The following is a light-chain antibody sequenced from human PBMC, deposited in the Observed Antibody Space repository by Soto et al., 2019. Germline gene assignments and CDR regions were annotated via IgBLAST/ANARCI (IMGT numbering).Light chain of an antibody. CDR1: QSINSY. V-gene: IGKV1-39*01. J-gene: IGKJ1*01. Sequence: DIQMTQSPSSQSASVGDRVTITCRASQSINSYLNWYQQKPGKAPKLLIYAASSLQSGVPSRFCGSGAEADVTLTITSLQPDDFATYYYQQSFSTPRTFGEGTRVNI. CDR3: QQSFSTPRT. CDR2: AAS.